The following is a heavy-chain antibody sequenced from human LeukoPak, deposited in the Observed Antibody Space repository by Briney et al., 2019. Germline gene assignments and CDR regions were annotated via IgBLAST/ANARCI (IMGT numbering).Heavy chain of an antibody. CDR1: GGSFSGYY. V-gene: IGHV4-34*01. D-gene: IGHD3-10*01. Sequence: SETLSLTCAVSGGSFSGYYWSWIRQPPEKGLEWVWEINHSGSTNYNPSLKSRVTISVDTSKNQFSLNLSSVTAADTAMYYCARNRYYYGSGSYGVPNWFDPWGEGTLVTVSS. CDR3: ARNRYYYGSGSYGVPNWFDP. J-gene: IGHJ5*02. CDR2: INHSGST.